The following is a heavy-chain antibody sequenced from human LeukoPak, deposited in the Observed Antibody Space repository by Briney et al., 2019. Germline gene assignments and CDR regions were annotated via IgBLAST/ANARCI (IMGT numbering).Heavy chain of an antibody. J-gene: IGHJ4*02. D-gene: IGHD3-10*01. CDR1: GGSIDSYY. CDR3: ARERVLCFGQWDY. Sequence: PSETLSLTCTVSGGSIDSYYWSWIRQPAGEGLEWIGRIYTSGSTNYNPSLKSRVTMSVDTSKNQFSLKLSSVTAADTAVYYCARERVLCFGQWDYWGQGTLVTVSS. V-gene: IGHV4-4*07. CDR2: IYTSGST.